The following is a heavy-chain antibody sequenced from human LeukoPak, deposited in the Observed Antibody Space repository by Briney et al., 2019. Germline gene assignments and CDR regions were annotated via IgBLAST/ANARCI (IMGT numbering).Heavy chain of an antibody. CDR2: IYPGDSDT. D-gene: IGHD2-2*01. V-gene: IGHV5-51*01. J-gene: IGHJ5*02. Sequence: GESLKISCKSSGYSFTSYWIGWVRQMPGKGLEWMGIIYPGDSDTRYSPSFQGQVTISADKSISTAYLQWSSLKASDTAMYYCARVDCSSTSCYAHGNWFDPWGQGTLVTVSS. CDR1: GYSFTSYW. CDR3: ARVDCSSTSCYAHGNWFDP.